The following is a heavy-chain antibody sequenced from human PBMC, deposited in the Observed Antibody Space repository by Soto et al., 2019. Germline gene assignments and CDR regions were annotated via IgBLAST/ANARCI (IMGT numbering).Heavy chain of an antibody. CDR1: GGSISSYH. Sequence: QVQLQESGPGLVKPSETLSLTCTVFGGSISSYHWSWIRQPPGKGLEWIGEVYNSGTTNYNPSLKNRVTISAHTSKTHLSLSLSSVTAADTAVYFCAREMGYCTTTSCHAGPLFYYMDVWGKGTTVTVSS. CDR3: AREMGYCTTTSCHAGPLFYYMDV. CDR2: VYNSGTT. J-gene: IGHJ6*03. D-gene: IGHD2-2*01. V-gene: IGHV4-59*01.